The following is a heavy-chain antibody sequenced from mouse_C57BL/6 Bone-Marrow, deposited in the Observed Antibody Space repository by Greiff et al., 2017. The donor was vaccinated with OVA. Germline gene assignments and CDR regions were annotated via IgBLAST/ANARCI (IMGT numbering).Heavy chain of an antibody. V-gene: IGHV1-69*01. Sequence: QVQLQQSGAELVMPGASVKLSCKASGYTFTSYWMHWVKQRPGQGLEWIGEIDPSDSYTNYNQKFKGKSTLTVDKSSSTAYMQLSSLTSEDSAVDYCARGWLLYFDYWGQGTTLTVSS. D-gene: IGHD2-3*01. CDR2: IDPSDSYT. CDR1: GYTFTSYW. J-gene: IGHJ2*01. CDR3: ARGWLLYFDY.